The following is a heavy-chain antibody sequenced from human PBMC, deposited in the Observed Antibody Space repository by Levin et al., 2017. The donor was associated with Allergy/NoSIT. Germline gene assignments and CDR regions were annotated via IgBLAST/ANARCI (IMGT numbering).Heavy chain of an antibody. Sequence: SCAASGFTFSSYAMHWVRQAPGKGLEWVAVISYDGSNKYYADSVKGRFTISRDNSKNTLYLQMNSLRAEDTAVYYCARFLGLDPYYYGMDVWGQGTTVTVSS. CDR3: ARFLGLDPYYYGMDV. D-gene: IGHD3-10*01. CDR2: ISYDGSNK. J-gene: IGHJ6*02. CDR1: GFTFSSYA. V-gene: IGHV3-30*04.